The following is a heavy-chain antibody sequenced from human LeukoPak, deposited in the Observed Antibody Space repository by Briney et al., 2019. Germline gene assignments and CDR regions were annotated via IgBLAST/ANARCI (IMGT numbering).Heavy chain of an antibody. CDR3: AKDRGGTMVRGVFDY. J-gene: IGHJ4*02. V-gene: IGHV3-23*01. CDR2: ISGSGGST. Sequence: GGSLRLSCAASGFTFSSYAMSWVGQAPGKGLEWVSAISGSGGSTYYADSVKGRFTISRDNSKNTLYLQMDSLRAEDTAVYYCAKDRGGTMVRGVFDYWGQGTLVTVSS. D-gene: IGHD3-10*01. CDR1: GFTFSSYA.